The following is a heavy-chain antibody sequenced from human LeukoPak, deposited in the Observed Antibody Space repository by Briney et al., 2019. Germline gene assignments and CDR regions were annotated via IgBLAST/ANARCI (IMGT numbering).Heavy chain of an antibody. Sequence: GGSLRLSCEVSGFIVSGDYMSWVRQAPGKGLEWVSVIYSGGNTYYADSVKGRFTISRDNSKNTLYLQMNSLRAEDTAVYYCARDGPYSSSWINWFDPWGQGTLVTVSS. J-gene: IGHJ5*02. V-gene: IGHV3-53*01. D-gene: IGHD6-13*01. CDR1: GFIVSGDY. CDR2: IYSGGNT. CDR3: ARDGPYSSSWINWFDP.